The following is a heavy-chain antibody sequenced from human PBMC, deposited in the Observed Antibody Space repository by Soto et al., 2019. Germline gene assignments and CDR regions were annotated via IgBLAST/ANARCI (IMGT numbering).Heavy chain of an antibody. CDR1: GYTFTGYY. J-gene: IGHJ4*02. CDR2: INPNSGGT. V-gene: IGHV1-2*02. D-gene: IGHD3-16*02. Sequence: ASVKVSCKASGYTFTGYYMHCVRQAPGQGLEWMGWINPNSGGTNYAQNLQGRVTMTTDTSTSTAYMELRSLRSDDTAVYYCARIELWGSYRTYDYWGQGTLVTVSS. CDR3: ARIELWGSYRTYDY.